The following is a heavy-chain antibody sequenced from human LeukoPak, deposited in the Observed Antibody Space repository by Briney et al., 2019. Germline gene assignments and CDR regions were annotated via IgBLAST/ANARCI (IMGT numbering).Heavy chain of an antibody. Sequence: GGSLRLSCAASGFTVSSDYMTWVRQAPGKGLEWVSVIYSGGSTYYADSVKGRFTISRDNSKNTVYLQLNNLRVEDTAVYYCARVGYYASGPFSYFDYWGQGTLVTVSS. CDR2: IYSGGST. CDR3: ARVGYYASGPFSYFDY. V-gene: IGHV3-53*01. J-gene: IGHJ4*02. CDR1: GFTVSSDY. D-gene: IGHD3-10*01.